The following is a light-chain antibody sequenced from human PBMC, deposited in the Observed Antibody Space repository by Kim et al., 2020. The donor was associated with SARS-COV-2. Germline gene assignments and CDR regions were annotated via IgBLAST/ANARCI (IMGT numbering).Light chain of an antibody. CDR1: QSLTY. Sequence: EIVLTQTPGTLSLSPGDRATLSCRASQSLTYLAWYQQKPGQAPRLLIYDTSTRATGIPDRFRGGGSGTDFTLTINSLVPEDFAVYYCHHYGNSSFTFGPGTKVDIK. V-gene: IGKV3-20*01. J-gene: IGKJ3*01. CDR2: DTS. CDR3: HHYGNSSFT.